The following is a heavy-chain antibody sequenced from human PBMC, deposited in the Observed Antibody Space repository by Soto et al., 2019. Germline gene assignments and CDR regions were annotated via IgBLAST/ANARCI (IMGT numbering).Heavy chain of an antibody. CDR2: IKSKADGETK. V-gene: IGHV3-15*01. D-gene: IGHD4-4*01. Sequence: EMHLVDSGGGLVQPGGSLRLSCAASGFTFSHAWMSWVRQAPGKGLEWVGRIKSKADGETKDYGAPVRGRFTISRDDSQDILYLHMNSLRIEETAVYYCCVIKRRDQYSTSGYWFDPWGPGTLVTVSS. CDR3: CVIKRRDQYSTSGYWFDP. J-gene: IGHJ5*02. CDR1: GFTFSHAW.